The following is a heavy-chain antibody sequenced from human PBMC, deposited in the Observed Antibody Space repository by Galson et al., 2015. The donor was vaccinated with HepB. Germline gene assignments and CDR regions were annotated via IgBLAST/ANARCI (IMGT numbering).Heavy chain of an antibody. D-gene: IGHD2-2*03. Sequence: SLRLSCAASGFTFSNYWMSWVRQAPGKGLEWVANIKQDGSEKYYVDFLKGRFTISRDNAKNSLYLQMNSLRAEDTAVYYCARERTYVDIVVVPAGLDYWGQGTLVTVSS. CDR2: IKQDGSEK. J-gene: IGHJ4*02. CDR3: ARERTYVDIVVVPAGLDY. V-gene: IGHV3-7*05. CDR1: GFTFSNYW.